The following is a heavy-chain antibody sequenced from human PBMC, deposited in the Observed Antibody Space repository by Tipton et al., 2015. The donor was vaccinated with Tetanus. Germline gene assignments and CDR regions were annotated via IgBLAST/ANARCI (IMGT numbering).Heavy chain of an antibody. CDR2: VFHSGTT. V-gene: IGHV4-39*01. D-gene: IGHD6-19*01. Sequence: TLSLTCTVSGVSIGSNSYYWGWIRQPPGKGLEWIGTVFHSGTTYYNPSLKSRVTISVDTSKNQFSLKLTSVTAADTAVYCCARWIAVTGTDFDFWGQGTLVTVSS. CDR1: GVSIGSNSYY. CDR3: ARWIAVTGTDFDF. J-gene: IGHJ4*02.